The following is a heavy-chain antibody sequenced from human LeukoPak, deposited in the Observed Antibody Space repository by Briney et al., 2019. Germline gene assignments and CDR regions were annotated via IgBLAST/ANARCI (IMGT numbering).Heavy chain of an antibody. V-gene: IGHV3-53*01. D-gene: IGHD3-9*01. CDR1: GFTVSSNY. CDR3: AREAYYDILTGYRTSLYYFDY. Sequence: GGSLRLSCAASGFTVSSNYMSWVRQAPGKGLEWVSVIYGGGSTYYADSVKGRFTISRDNSKNTLYLQMNSLRAEDTAVYYCAREAYYDILTGYRTSLYYFDYWGQGTLVTVSS. CDR2: IYGGGST. J-gene: IGHJ4*02.